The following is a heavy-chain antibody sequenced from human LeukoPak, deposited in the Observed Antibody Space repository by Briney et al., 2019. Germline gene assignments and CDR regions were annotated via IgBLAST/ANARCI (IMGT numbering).Heavy chain of an antibody. CDR3: ARVPHILTGYYTHFDY. Sequence: SETLSLTCTVSGGSISSYYWSWIRQPPGKGLEWIGYIYYSGSTNYNPSLKSRVTISVDTSKNQFSLRLSSVTAADTAVYYCARVPHILTGYYTHFDYWGQGTLVTVSS. J-gene: IGHJ4*02. D-gene: IGHD3-9*01. CDR1: GGSISSYY. CDR2: IYYSGST. V-gene: IGHV4-59*01.